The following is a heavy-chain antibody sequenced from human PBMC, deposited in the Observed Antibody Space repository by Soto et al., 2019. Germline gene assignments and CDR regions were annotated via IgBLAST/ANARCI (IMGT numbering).Heavy chain of an antibody. V-gene: IGHV3-72*01. J-gene: IGHJ4*02. Sequence: GGSLRLSCAASGFSLIDHYMDWARQAPGKGLEWVGRIRRKANSYTTVYAASVKGRFIISRDDSMNSVFLQMNSLRAEDTAVYYCARDYYKYYDSSGYYRSPAYWGQGTLVTVSS. CDR2: IRRKANSYTT. CDR3: ARDYYKYYDSSGYYRSPAY. D-gene: IGHD3-22*01. CDR1: GFSLIDHY.